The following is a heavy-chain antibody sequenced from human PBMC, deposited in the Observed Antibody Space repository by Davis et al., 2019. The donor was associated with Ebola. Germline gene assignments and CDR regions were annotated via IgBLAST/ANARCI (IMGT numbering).Heavy chain of an antibody. J-gene: IGHJ6*02. Sequence: ASVKVSCKASGYSFKNYAISWVRQAPGQGLEWMGWINTEIGNPTYAQAFTGRFVFSLDTSVNTAYLQISSLKPEDTGVYYCARRGHNTNWGYYYAMDVWGQGTTVTVSS. CDR1: GYSFKNYA. CDR3: ARRGHNTNWGYYYAMDV. D-gene: IGHD3-16*01. V-gene: IGHV7-4-1*02. CDR2: INTEIGNP.